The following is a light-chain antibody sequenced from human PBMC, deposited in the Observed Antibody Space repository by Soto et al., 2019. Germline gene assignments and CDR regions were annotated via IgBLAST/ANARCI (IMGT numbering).Light chain of an antibody. V-gene: IGLV1-51*01. J-gene: IGLJ2*01. CDR1: RSNIGNND. Sequence: QSVLTQPPSVSAAPGQKVTISCSGSRSNIGNNDVSWYQHLPGAAPKLLIYDNNRRHSGIPDRFSGSKSGTSATLGITGLQAGDGGGYYCGTWDSTLSVGVFGGGTKLTVL. CDR3: GTWDSTLSVGV. CDR2: DNN.